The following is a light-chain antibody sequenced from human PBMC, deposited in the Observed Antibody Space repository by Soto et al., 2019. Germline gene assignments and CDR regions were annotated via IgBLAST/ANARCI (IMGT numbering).Light chain of an antibody. J-gene: IGKJ1*01. Sequence: DIQMTQSPSTLSASVGDRVTITCRASQSISSWLAWYQQKPGKAPKLQIYKASSLESGVPSRFSGSGSGTEFTLTISSLQPDDFATYYCQQLGTFGQGTKVEIK. CDR2: KAS. V-gene: IGKV1-5*03. CDR3: QQLGT. CDR1: QSISSW.